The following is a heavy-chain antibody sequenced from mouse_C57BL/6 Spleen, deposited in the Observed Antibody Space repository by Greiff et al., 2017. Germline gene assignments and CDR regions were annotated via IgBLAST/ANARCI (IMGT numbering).Heavy chain of an antibody. Sequence: QVQLQQPGAELVMPGASVKLSCKASGYTFTSYWMHWVKQRPGQGLEWIGEIDPSDSYTNYNQKFKGKSTLTVDKSSSTAYMQLSSLTSEDSAVYYCARYGDGRDYWGLGTTLTVSS. CDR3: ARYGDGRDY. CDR1: GYTFTSYW. CDR2: IDPSDSYT. V-gene: IGHV1-69*01. D-gene: IGHD1-1*01. J-gene: IGHJ2*01.